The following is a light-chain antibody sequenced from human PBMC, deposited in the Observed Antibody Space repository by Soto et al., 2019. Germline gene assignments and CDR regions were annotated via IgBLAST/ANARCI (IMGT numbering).Light chain of an antibody. CDR2: DVS. CDR3: SSYTSTSTVV. CDR1: SSDVGDYDY. Sequence: QSALTQPASVSGSPGQSITFSCTGTSSDVGDYDYVSWYQHHPGKAPKLMIYDVSNRPSGVSNRFSGSKSGNTASLTISGLQAEDEADYYCSSYTSTSTVVFGGGTKLTVL. V-gene: IGLV2-14*03. J-gene: IGLJ2*01.